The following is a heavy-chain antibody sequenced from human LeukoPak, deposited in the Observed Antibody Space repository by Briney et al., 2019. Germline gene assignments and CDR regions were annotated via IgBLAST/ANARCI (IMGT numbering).Heavy chain of an antibody. CDR1: GFTVSSNY. D-gene: IGHD2/OR15-2a*01. J-gene: IGHJ3*02. Sequence: GGSLRLSCAASGFTVSSNYMSWVRQAPGKGLEWVSVIYSGGSTYYADSVKGRFTISRDNSKNALYLQMNSLRAEDTAVYYCARDILSQGPDAFDIWGQGTMVTVSS. CDR3: ARDILSQGPDAFDI. V-gene: IGHV3-53*01. CDR2: IYSGGST.